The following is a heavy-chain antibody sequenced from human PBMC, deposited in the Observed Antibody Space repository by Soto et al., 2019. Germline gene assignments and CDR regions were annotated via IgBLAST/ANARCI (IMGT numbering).Heavy chain of an antibody. V-gene: IGHV3-23*01. Sequence: EVQLLESGGGLVQPGGSLRLSCAASGFTFSSYAMSWVRQAPGKGLEWVSAISGSGGSTYYADSVKDQFTISRDNSKNTLYLQMNSLSAEDTAVYYCATLSRTTVTTLFDYWGQGTLVTVSS. CDR1: GFTFSSYA. D-gene: IGHD4-17*01. J-gene: IGHJ4*02. CDR2: ISGSGGST. CDR3: ATLSRTTVTTLFDY.